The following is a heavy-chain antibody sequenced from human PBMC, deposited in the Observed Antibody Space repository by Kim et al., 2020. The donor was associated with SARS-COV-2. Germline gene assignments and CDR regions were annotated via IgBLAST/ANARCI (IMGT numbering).Heavy chain of an antibody. V-gene: IGHV3-53*01. J-gene: IGHJ4*02. CDR3: ASSIVGATATGGRYY. D-gene: IGHD1-26*01. CDR2: IYSGGST. Sequence: GGSLRLSCAASGFTVSSNYMSWVRQAPGKGLEWVSVIYSGGSTYYADSVKGRFTISRDNSKNTLYLQMNSLRAEDTAVYYCASSIVGATATGGRYYWGQGTLVTVSS. CDR1: GFTVSSNY.